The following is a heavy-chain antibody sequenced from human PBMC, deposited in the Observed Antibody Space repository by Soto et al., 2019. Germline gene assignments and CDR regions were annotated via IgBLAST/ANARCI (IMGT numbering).Heavy chain of an antibody. J-gene: IGHJ6*02. V-gene: IGHV4-4*02. CDR3: ARGCSGGSCYPLMDV. Sequence: QVQLQESGPGLVKPSGTLSLTCAVSGGSISRSNWWSWVRQPPGKGLEWIGDIHHSGSTNYNPSLKSRVTISVDKSKNQFSLKLSSVTAADTAVYYCARGCSGGSCYPLMDVWGQGTTVTVSS. CDR1: GGSISRSNW. CDR2: IHHSGST. D-gene: IGHD2-15*01.